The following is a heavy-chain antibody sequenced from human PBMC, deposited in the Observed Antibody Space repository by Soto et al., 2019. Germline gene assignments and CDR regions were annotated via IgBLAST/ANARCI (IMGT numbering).Heavy chain of an antibody. D-gene: IGHD1-1*01. V-gene: IGHV4-61*08. CDR1: GDSVNSGAHY. Sequence: SEPLSLTCIVSGDSVNSGAHYWSWIRQSPGTGLEWIGYISSSGTTTYSPSLRSRIIISSDTYGNLFSLRVTSVTAADTAIYYCARVFRRYGTYSSLVDLWGQGTLVTVAA. J-gene: IGHJ4*01. CDR2: ISSSGTT. CDR3: ARVFRRYGTYSSLVDL.